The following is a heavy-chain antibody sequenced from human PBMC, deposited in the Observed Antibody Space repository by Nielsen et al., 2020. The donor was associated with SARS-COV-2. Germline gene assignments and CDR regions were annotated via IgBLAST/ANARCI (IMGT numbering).Heavy chain of an antibody. CDR2: ISAYNGNT. Sequence: ASVKVSCKASGYTFTSYYMHWVRQAPGQGLEWMGWISAYNGNTNYAQKLQGRVTMTTDTSTTTAYMELRSLRLEDTAVYFCARVRSSGWFEALDVWGQGTLVTVSS. D-gene: IGHD6-19*01. CDR3: ARVRSSGWFEALDV. V-gene: IGHV1-18*04. CDR1: GYTFTSYY. J-gene: IGHJ3*01.